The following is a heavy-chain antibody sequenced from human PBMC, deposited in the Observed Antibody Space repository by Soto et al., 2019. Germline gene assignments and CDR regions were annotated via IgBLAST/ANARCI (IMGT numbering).Heavy chain of an antibody. CDR3: FIDLPGHPGAIDF. CDR1: GFTFSSYG. J-gene: IGHJ3*01. D-gene: IGHD1-26*01. V-gene: IGHV3-33*01. Sequence: GGSLRLSCAPSGFTFSSYGMHWARQAPGKGLEWVAVIWYDGSNKVYADSVKGRFTISRDNSKNTLYLQMNSLRAEDTAVYYFFIDLPGHPGAIDFWGPGIMVT. CDR2: IWYDGSNK.